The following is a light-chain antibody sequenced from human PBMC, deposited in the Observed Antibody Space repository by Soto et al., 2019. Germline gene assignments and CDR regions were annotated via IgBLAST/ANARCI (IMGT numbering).Light chain of an antibody. CDR1: QTVSSN. Sequence: EIVMTQSPATLSVSPGESATLSCRASQTVSSNLAGYQQKPGQAPRLLMYGASTRATGIPARFSGSGSGREFTLTLGRLQSEDSEVYYCQQYDDFLNMYTFGQGTKREI. J-gene: IGKJ2*01. CDR3: QQYDDFLNMYT. CDR2: GAS. V-gene: IGKV3-15*01.